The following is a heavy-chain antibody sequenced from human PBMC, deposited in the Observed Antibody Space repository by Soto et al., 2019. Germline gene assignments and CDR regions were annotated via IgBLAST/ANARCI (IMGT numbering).Heavy chain of an antibody. CDR1: DFSFTSHG. D-gene: IGHD2-2*01. V-gene: IGHV1-18*04. CDR2: ISLYNGNT. J-gene: IGHJ4*02. Sequence: QIQLVQSGPEVKKPGASMKVSCKAYDFSFTSHGISWVRQAPGQGLEWMGWISLYNGNTNYAQQFQGRVTMTADTSTSTAYMELRSLRSDDTAMYFCAIYHLELFRFDYWGQGTLVTVSS. CDR3: AIYHLELFRFDY.